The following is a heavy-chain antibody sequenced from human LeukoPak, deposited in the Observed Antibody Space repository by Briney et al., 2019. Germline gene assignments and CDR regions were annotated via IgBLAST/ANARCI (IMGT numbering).Heavy chain of an antibody. D-gene: IGHD3-3*01. V-gene: IGHV4-59*11. CDR2: IYYSGST. CDR3: ATSGYSTRVDAFDI. Sequence: SETLSLTCTVAGGSISSHYWSWIRQPLGKGLEWIGYIYYSGSTNYNPSLKSRVTISVDTSKNQFSLKLSSVTAADTAVYYCATSGYSTRVDAFDIWGQGTMVTVSS. CDR1: GGSISSHY. J-gene: IGHJ3*02.